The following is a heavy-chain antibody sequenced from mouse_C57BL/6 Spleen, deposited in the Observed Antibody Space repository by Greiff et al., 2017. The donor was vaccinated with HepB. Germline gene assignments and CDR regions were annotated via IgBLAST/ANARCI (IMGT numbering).Heavy chain of an antibody. CDR1: GFTFSDYY. CDR3: ARSGTMVTTGLYYAMDY. CDR2: INYDGSST. D-gene: IGHD2-2*01. J-gene: IGHJ4*01. Sequence: DVMLVESEGGLVQPGRSMKLSCTASGFTFSDYYMAWVRQVPEKGLEWVANINYDGSSTYYLDSLKSRFIISRDNAKNILYLQMSSLKSEDTATYYCARSGTMVTTGLYYAMDYWGQGTSVTVSS. V-gene: IGHV5-16*01.